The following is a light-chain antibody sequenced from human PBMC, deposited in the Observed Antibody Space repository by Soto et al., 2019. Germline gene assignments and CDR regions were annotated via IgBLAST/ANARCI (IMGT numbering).Light chain of an antibody. CDR3: QSYDSSLSISV. V-gene: IGLV1-40*01. Sequence: QSVLTQPPSVSGAPGQRVSISCTGTSSNIGAGYDVHWYQHLPGTAPKLLIFGDINRPSGVPDRFSGSKSGTSASLAITGLQAEDDADYYCQSYDSSLSISVFGGGTQLTVL. CDR1: SSNIGAGYD. CDR2: GDI. J-gene: IGLJ2*01.